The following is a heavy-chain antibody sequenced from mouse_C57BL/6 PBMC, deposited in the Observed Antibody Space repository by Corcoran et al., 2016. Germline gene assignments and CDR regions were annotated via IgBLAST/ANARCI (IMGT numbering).Heavy chain of an antibody. CDR2: INPYNGGT. D-gene: IGHD4-1*01. CDR3: ARKGETGTFDY. V-gene: IGHV1-19*01. CDR1: GYTFTDYY. Sequence: EVQLQQSGPVLVKPGASVKMSCKASGYTFTDYYMNWVKQSHGKSLEWIGVINPYNGGTSYNQKFKGKATLTVDKSSSTAYMELNSLTSEDSAVYYCARKGETGTFDYWGQGTTLTVSS. J-gene: IGHJ2*01.